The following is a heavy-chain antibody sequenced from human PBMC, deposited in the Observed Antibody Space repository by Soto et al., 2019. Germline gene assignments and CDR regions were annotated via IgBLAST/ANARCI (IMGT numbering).Heavy chain of an antibody. CDR1: GGSISSGDYY. V-gene: IGHV4-30-4*01. CDR3: ARDNWNLGVVDY. Sequence: QVQLQKSGPGLVKPSQTLSLTCTVSGGSISSGDYYWSWIRQPPGKGLEWIGYIYYSGSTYYNPSLKGRVTISVDTSKNQFSLKLSSVTAADTAVYYCARDNWNLGVVDYWGQGTLVTVSS. CDR2: IYYSGST. J-gene: IGHJ4*02. D-gene: IGHD1-7*01.